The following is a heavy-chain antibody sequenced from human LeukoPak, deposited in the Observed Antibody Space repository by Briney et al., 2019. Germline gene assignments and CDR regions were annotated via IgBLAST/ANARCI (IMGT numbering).Heavy chain of an antibody. CDR3: ASLGYCSSTSCYNYMDV. D-gene: IGHD2-2*02. CDR1: GGSISSGSYY. Sequence: SETLSLTCTVSGGSISSGSYYWSWIRQPAGKGLEWIGRIYTSGSTTYNPSLKSRGTISVDTSKNQFSLKLSSVTAADTAVYYCASLGYCSSTSCYNYMDVWGKGTTVTVSS. CDR2: IYTSGST. V-gene: IGHV4-61*02. J-gene: IGHJ6*03.